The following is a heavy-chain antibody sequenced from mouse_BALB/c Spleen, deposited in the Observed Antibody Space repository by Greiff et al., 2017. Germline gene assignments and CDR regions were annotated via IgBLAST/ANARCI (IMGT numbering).Heavy chain of an antibody. CDR1: GYSITSDYA. CDR3: ARYLGDWYFDV. J-gene: IGHJ1*01. Sequence: EVKLEESGPGLVKPSQSLSLTCTVTGYSITSDYAWNWIRQFPGNKLEWMGYISYSGSTSYNPSLKSRISITRDTSKNQFFLQLNSVTTEDTATYYCARYLGDWYFDVWGAGTTVTVSS. V-gene: IGHV3-2*02. CDR2: ISYSGST. D-gene: IGHD3-1*01.